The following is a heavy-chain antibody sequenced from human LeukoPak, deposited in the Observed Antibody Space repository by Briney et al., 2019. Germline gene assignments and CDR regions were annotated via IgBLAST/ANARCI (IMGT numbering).Heavy chain of an antibody. Sequence: EASVKVSCKASGYTFTSYDFTWVRQAPGQGLEWMGWISAYHGHTKYAQKLQGRVTMTTDTSTSTAYMELRSLRSDDTAVYYCARVRTTLLDNWGQGTLVTVSS. CDR3: ARVRTTLLDN. CDR2: ISAYHGHT. V-gene: IGHV1-18*01. J-gene: IGHJ4*02. D-gene: IGHD2/OR15-2a*01. CDR1: GYTFTSYD.